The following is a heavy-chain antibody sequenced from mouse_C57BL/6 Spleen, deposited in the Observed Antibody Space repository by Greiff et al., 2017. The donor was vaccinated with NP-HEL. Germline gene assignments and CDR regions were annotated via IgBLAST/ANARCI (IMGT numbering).Heavy chain of an antibody. V-gene: IGHV5-9-1*02. J-gene: IGHJ3*01. Sequence: EVKLVESGEGLVKPGGSLKLSCAASGFTFSSYAMSWVRQTPEKRLEWVAYISSGGDYIYYADTVKGRFTISRDNARNTLYLQMSSLKSEDTAMYYCTRDGGPPGFAYWGQGTLVTVSA. D-gene: IGHD2-3*01. CDR1: GFTFSSYA. CDR2: ISSGGDYI. CDR3: TRDGGPPGFAY.